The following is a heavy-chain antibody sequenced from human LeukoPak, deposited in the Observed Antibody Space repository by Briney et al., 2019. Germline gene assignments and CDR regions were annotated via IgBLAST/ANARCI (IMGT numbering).Heavy chain of an antibody. D-gene: IGHD2-15*01. CDR2: IKQDGSEK. J-gene: IGHJ4*02. V-gene: IGHV3-7*01. CDR3: AREQVVVAATFDYFDY. CDR1: GFTFSSYW. Sequence: GGSLRLSCAASGFTFSSYWMSWVRQAPGKGLEWVANIKQDGSEKYYVDSVKGRFTISRDNAKNSLCLQMNSLRAEDTAVYYCAREQVVVAATFDYFDYWGQGTLVTVS.